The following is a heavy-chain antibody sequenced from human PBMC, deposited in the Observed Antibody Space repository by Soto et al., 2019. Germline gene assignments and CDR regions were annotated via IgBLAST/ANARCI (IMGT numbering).Heavy chain of an antibody. V-gene: IGHV4-59*08. CDR2: IYYSGST. J-gene: IGHJ6*03. D-gene: IGHD6-13*01. CDR3: ARRGRIAAARAPGYYCYMDV. Sequence: PSETLSLTCTVSGGSISSYYWSWIRQPPWKGLEWIGHIYYSGSTNYNPSLKSRVTISVDTSKNQFSLKLSSVTAADTAVYYCARRGRIAAARAPGYYCYMDVWGKGTTVTVSS. CDR1: GGSISSYY.